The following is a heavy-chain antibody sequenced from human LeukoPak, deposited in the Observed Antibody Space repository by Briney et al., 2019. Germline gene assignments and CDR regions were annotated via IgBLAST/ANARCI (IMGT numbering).Heavy chain of an antibody. Sequence: PSETLSLTCGVSGGSITNTNYWTWVRQPPGKGLEWIGEVNLQGSTNYNPSLMGRVAISVDTSENHISLQLTSVTAADTAVYYCARLLVPAASGAFDIWGQGTIVTVSS. CDR2: VNLQGST. CDR3: ARLLVPAASGAFDI. D-gene: IGHD2-2*01. CDR1: GGSITNTNY. V-gene: IGHV4-4*02. J-gene: IGHJ3*02.